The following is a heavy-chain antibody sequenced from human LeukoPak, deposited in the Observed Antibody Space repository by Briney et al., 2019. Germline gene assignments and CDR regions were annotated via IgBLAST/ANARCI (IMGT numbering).Heavy chain of an antibody. V-gene: IGHV4-31*03. Sequence: NPSETLSLTCTVSGGSISSGGYYWSWIRQHPGKGLEWIGYIYYSGSTYYNPSLKSRVTISVDTSKNQFSLKLSSVTAADTAVYYCARARGPPARPYYFDYWGQGTLVTVSS. D-gene: IGHD6-6*01. J-gene: IGHJ4*02. CDR1: GGSISSGGYY. CDR3: ARARGPPARPYYFDY. CDR2: IYYSGST.